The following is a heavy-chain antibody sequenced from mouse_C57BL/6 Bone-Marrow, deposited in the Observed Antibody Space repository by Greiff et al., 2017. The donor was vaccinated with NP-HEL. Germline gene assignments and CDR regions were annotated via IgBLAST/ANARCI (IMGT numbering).Heavy chain of an antibody. CDR2: IYPGDGDT. J-gene: IGHJ4*01. CDR3: ARQLRLLAMDY. D-gene: IGHD3-2*02. Sequence: QVQLQQSGAELVKPGASVKISCKASGYAFSSYWMNWVKQRPGKGLEWIGQIYPGDGDTNYNGKFKGKATLTADKSSSTAYMQPSSLTSEDSAVYFCARQLRLLAMDYWGQGTSVTVSS. CDR1: GYAFSSYW. V-gene: IGHV1-80*01.